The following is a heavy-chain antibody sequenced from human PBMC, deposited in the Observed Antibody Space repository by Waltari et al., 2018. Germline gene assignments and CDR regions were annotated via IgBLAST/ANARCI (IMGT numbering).Heavy chain of an antibody. V-gene: IGHV4-61*02. CDR1: GGPISSGSYY. D-gene: IGHD2-21*01. CDR2: IYTSGST. Sequence: QVQLQESGPGLVKPSQTLSLTCTVSGGPISSGSYYWSWIRQPAGKGLEWIGRIYTSGSTNYNPSLKSRVTISVDTSKNQFSLKLSSVTAADTAVYYCARDFVDWGQGTLVTVSS. CDR3: ARDFVD. J-gene: IGHJ4*02.